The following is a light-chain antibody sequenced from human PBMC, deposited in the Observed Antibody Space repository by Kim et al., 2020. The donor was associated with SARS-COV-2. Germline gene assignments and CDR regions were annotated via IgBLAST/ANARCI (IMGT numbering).Light chain of an antibody. CDR3: QQRNNWPLT. CDR2: DAS. J-gene: IGKJ4*01. V-gene: IGKV3-11*01. Sequence: VSPGERATHSCRARHTVSSYLAWYQQKPGQAPRLLIYDASNRATGIPARFSGGGSGTDFTLTISSLEPEDSAVYYCQQRNNWPLTFGGGTKVDIK. CDR1: HTVSSY.